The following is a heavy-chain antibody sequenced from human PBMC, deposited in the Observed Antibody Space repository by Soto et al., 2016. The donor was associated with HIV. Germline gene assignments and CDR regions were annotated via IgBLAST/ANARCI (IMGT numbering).Heavy chain of an antibody. V-gene: IGHV1-8*01. CDR3: ARGRVAGTRSAFDI. CDR2: MNPKSGNT. J-gene: IGHJ3*02. Sequence: QVQLVQSGTEVKKPGASVKVSCKASGYTFTNYDINWVRQAPGQGLEWMGWMNPKSGNTGYVQKFQDRIIITRKTSISTAYMELSRLRSEDTAVYYCARGRVAGTRSAFDIWGQGTMVTVSS. CDR1: GYTFTNYD. D-gene: IGHD6-19*01.